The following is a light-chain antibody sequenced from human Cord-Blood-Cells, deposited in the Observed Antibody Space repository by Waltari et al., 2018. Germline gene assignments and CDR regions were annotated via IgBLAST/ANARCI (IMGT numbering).Light chain of an antibody. J-gene: IGLJ3*02. Sequence: QSALTQPVSMSGSPGQSITISCTGTSSDVGGYNYVSWYQQHPGKAPKLMIYDVSKRPSGVSNRFSGSRSGNTASLTISGLQAEDEADYYCSSYPSSSTWVFGGGTKLTVL. CDR3: SSYPSSSTWV. CDR1: SSDVGGYNY. CDR2: DVS. V-gene: IGLV2-14*01.